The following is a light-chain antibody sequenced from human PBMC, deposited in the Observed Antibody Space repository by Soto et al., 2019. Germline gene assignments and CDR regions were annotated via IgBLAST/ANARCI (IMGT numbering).Light chain of an antibody. J-gene: IGKJ1*01. V-gene: IGKV1-39*01. Sequence: DIQVTQSPSSLSASVGDRVTFTCRSSQTIGSHLNWYQQKSGKAPKLLIYFASTFESWVPSRFSVSGSGTDFTLTISSLQPDDFATFYCQQTYNSPTFGKGTKVEVK. CDR1: QTIGSH. CDR2: FAS. CDR3: QQTYNSPT.